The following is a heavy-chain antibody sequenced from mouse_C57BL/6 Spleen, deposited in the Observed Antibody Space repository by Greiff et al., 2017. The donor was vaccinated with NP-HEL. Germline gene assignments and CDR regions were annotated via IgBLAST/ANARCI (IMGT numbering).Heavy chain of an antibody. CDR2: INYDGSST. J-gene: IGHJ4*01. V-gene: IGHV5-16*01. D-gene: IGHD1-1*01. Sequence: EVQVVESEGGLVQPGSSMKLSCTASGFTFSDYYMAWVRQVPEKGLEWVANINYDGSSTYYLDSLKSRFIISRDNAKNILYLQMSSLKSEDTATYYCARDSVTTVGMDYWGQGTSVTVSS. CDR1: GFTFSDYY. CDR3: ARDSVTTVGMDY.